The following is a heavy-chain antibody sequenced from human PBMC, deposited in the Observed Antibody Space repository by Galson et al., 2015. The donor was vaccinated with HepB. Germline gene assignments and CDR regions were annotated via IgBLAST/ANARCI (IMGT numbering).Heavy chain of an antibody. V-gene: IGHV1-18*01. Sequence: SVKVSCKASGYTFTSYGISWVRQAPGQGLEWMGWISAYNGNTNYAQKLQGRVTMTTDTSTSTAYMELRSLRSDDTAVYCCARGRDSSSWYVPYYFDYWGQGTLVTVSS. CDR1: GYTFTSYG. CDR2: ISAYNGNT. J-gene: IGHJ4*02. D-gene: IGHD6-13*01. CDR3: ARGRDSSSWYVPYYFDY.